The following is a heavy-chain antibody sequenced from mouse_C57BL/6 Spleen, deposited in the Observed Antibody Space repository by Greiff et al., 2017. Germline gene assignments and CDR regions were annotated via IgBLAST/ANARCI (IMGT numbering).Heavy chain of an antibody. CDR3: ARRDDGYPFAY. Sequence: VKLVESGAELVKPGASVKISCKASGYAFSSYWMNWVKQRPGKGLEWIGQIYPGDGDTNYNGKFKGKATLTADKSSSTAYMQLSSLTSEDSAVYFCARRDDGYPFAYWGQGTLVTVSA. CDR2: IYPGDGDT. D-gene: IGHD2-3*01. V-gene: IGHV1-80*01. CDR1: GYAFSSYW. J-gene: IGHJ3*01.